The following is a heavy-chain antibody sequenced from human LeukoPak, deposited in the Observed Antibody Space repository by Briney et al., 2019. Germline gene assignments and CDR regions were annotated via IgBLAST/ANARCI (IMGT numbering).Heavy chain of an antibody. D-gene: IGHD2-21*01. V-gene: IGHV4-59*01. CDR2: IYYIGST. CDR1: GGSISSYY. Sequence: SETLSLTCIVSGGSISSYYWSWIRQPPGKGLEWIGYIYYIGSTNYNPSLKSRVTISVDTSKNQFSLKLRSVTAADTAVYYCARETYPSGRFDPWGQGTLVTVSS. CDR3: ARETYPSGRFDP. J-gene: IGHJ5*02.